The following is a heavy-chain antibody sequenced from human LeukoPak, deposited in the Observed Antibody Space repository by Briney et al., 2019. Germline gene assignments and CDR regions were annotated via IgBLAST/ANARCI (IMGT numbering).Heavy chain of an antibody. V-gene: IGHV3-21*01. CDR3: ARASSAYYFDY. CDR2: ISGSSSYI. Sequence: GGSLRLSCAASGFTFSSYSMNWVRQAPGKGLEWVSSISGSSSYIYYADSVKGRFTISRDNAKNSLYLQMNSLRAEDTAVYYCARASSAYYFDYWGQGTLVTVSS. J-gene: IGHJ4*02. CDR1: GFTFSSYS.